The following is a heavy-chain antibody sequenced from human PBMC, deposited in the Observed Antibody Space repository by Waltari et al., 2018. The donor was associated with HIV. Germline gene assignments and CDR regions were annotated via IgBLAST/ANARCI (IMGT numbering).Heavy chain of an antibody. CDR2: INPKSGGT. V-gene: IGHV1-2*02. Sequence: QVELVQSGAEVKKPGASVKVSCKASGYTFTDNYIHWVRQAPGHGLEWMGGINPKSGGTKHAQKCQGRVTMTRDTSMSTVYMGVSRLTSDDTAVYYCARGGASTTPRDYNYYGLDVWGQGTTVTVSS. D-gene: IGHD2-2*01. J-gene: IGHJ6*02. CDR1: GYTFTDNY. CDR3: ARGGASTTPRDYNYYGLDV.